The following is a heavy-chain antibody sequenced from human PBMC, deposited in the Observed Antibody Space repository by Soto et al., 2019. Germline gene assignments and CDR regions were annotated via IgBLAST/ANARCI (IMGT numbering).Heavy chain of an antibody. CDR1: GGSISSYY. CDR2: IYYSGST. D-gene: IGHD6-19*01. CDR3: ARALDSSGWYGDDAFDI. J-gene: IGHJ3*02. V-gene: IGHV4-59*01. Sequence: SETLSLTCTVSGGSISSYYWSWIRQPPGKGLEWIGYIYYSGSTNYNPSLKSRVTISVDTSKSQFSLKLSSVTAADTAVYYCARALDSSGWYGDDAFDIWGQGTMVTVS.